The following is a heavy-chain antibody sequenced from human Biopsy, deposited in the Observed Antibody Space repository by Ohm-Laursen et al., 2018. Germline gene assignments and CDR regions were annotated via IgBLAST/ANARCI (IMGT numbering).Heavy chain of an antibody. J-gene: IGHJ3*02. Sequence: SDTLSLTCTVSGVSISTYYWSWIRQSPGRGLEWIAYIYYSGSTDYNPSLKSRVTISLDTSKNQFSLKLSSVTAADTAIYYCARGAIEVATAFDIWGQGTMVTVSS. CDR1: GVSISTYY. CDR3: ARGAIEVATAFDI. V-gene: IGHV4-59*07. CDR2: IYYSGST. D-gene: IGHD5-24*01.